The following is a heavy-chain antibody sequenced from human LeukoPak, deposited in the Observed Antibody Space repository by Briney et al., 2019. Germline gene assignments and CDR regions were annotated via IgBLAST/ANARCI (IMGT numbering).Heavy chain of an antibody. Sequence: PGGSLRLSCAVSGFTVSSDYMSWVRQAPGKGLEWVSVIYSGGSTFYADSVKGRFTISRDNSKNTLYLQMNSLRAEDTAVYYCARHDWFDPWGRGTLVTVSS. CDR1: GFTVSSDY. J-gene: IGHJ5*02. V-gene: IGHV3-53*01. CDR2: IYSGGST. CDR3: ARHDWFDP.